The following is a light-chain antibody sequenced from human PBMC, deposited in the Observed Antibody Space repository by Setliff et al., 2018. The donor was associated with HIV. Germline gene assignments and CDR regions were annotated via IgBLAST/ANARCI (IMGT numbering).Light chain of an antibody. CDR1: NIGGKS. J-gene: IGLJ1*01. Sequence: SYELTQPPSVSVAPGQTASITCAGNNIGGKSVHWYQQKPGRAPVVVIYYDRDRPSGIPERFSGSNSGNTATLSISRVEAGDEADYYCQVWDTSEELFGPGTKGTVL. CDR2: YDR. CDR3: QVWDTSEEL. V-gene: IGLV3-21*04.